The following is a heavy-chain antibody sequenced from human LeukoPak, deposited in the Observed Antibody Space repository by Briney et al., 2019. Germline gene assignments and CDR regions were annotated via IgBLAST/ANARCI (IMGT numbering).Heavy chain of an antibody. CDR2: IYYSGST. CDR3: ARLPALGSSWYYFDY. V-gene: IGHV4-59*08. D-gene: IGHD6-13*01. Sequence: PSETLSLTCAVYGGSFSGYYWSWIRQPPGKGLEWIGYIYYSGSTNYNPSLKSRVTISVDTSKNQFSLKLSSVTAADTAVYYCARLPALGSSWYYFDYWGQGTLVTVSS. J-gene: IGHJ4*02. CDR1: GGSFSGYY.